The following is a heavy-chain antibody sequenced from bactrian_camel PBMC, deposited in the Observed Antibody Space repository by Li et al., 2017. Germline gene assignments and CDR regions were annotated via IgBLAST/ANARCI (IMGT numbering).Heavy chain of an antibody. D-gene: IGHD3*01. CDR2: ISSASRT. CDR1: GSAVSNYC. J-gene: IGHJ4*01. V-gene: IGHV3S1*01. CDR3: AKPVESSSWVGYNV. Sequence: HVQLVESGGGSVQAGGSLTLSCAVSGSAVSNYCMAWFRQAPGKSREGVAQISSASRTTYADSVKGRFTISRDNAKNTVYLELDTLKTEDTAIYYCAKPVESSSWVGYNVWGQGTQVTVS.